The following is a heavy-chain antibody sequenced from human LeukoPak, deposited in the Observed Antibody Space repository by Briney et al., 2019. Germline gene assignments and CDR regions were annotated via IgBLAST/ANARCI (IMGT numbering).Heavy chain of an antibody. V-gene: IGHV3-30*18. D-gene: IGHD6-19*01. CDR2: LSYDGSNE. Sequence: RGPLRLSCAVSGVTVNTKYISWGRQAPGKGLEWGAVLSYDGSNEYYADSVKGRFAISTDNSKNTLYLQMNSLRAEDTAVYYCAKDRYISGWYPDYCGQGTLVTVSS. CDR1: GVTVNTKY. CDR3: AKDRYISGWYPDY. J-gene: IGHJ4*02.